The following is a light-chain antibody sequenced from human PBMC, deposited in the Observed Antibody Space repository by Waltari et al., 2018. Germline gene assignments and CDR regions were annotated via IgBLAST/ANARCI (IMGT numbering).Light chain of an antibody. J-gene: IGLJ2*01. CDR1: SGIHVGTYR. Sequence: QAVLTQPSSLSASPGASASLTCTLRSGIHVGTYRISWYQQKPGSPPQYLLRYKSDSDKQQGSGVPSRFSGSKDASANAGILLISGLQSEDEADYYCMIWHSSAWVFGGGTKLTVL. CDR2: YKSDSDK. V-gene: IGLV5-45*03. CDR3: MIWHSSAWV.